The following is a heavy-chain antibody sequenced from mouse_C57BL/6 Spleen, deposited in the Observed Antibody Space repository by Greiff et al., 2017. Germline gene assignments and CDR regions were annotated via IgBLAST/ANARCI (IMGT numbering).Heavy chain of an antibody. CDR3: ARGRTTVVADY. CDR2: IDPSDSYT. V-gene: IGHV1-69*01. Sequence: VQLQQPGAELVMPGASVKLSCKASGYTFTSYWMHWVKQRPGQGLEWIGEIDPSDSYTNYNQKFKGKSTLTVDKSSSTAYMQLSSLTSEDSAVYYCARGRTTVVADYWGQGTSVTVSS. CDR1: GYTFTSYW. J-gene: IGHJ4*01. D-gene: IGHD1-1*01.